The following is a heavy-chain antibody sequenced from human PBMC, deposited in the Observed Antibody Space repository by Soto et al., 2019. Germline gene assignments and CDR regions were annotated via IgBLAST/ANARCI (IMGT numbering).Heavy chain of an antibody. CDR1: GFTFSSYG. Sequence: PGGSLRLSCAASGFTFSSYGMHWVRQAPGKGLEWVAVISYDGSNKYYADSVKGRFTISRDNSKNTLYLQMNSLRAEDTAVYYCANFRSHGSGSHYFPGFDYWGQGTLVTVSS. D-gene: IGHD3-10*01. CDR3: ANFRSHGSGSHYFPGFDY. CDR2: ISYDGSNK. J-gene: IGHJ4*02. V-gene: IGHV3-30*18.